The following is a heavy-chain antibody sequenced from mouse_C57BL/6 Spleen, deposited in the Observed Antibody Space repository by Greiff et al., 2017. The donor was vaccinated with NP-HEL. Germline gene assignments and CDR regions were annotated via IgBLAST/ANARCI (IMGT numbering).Heavy chain of an antibody. Sequence: VQLQQSGPELVKPGASVKIPCKASGYTFTDYNMDWVQQSHGKSLEWIGDINPNNGGTIYNQKFKGKATLTVDKSSSTAYMELRSLTSEDTAVYYCARRGNEYYAMDYWGQGTSVTVSS. CDR3: ARRGNEYYAMDY. V-gene: IGHV1-18*01. CDR1: GYTFTDYN. CDR2: INPNNGGT. J-gene: IGHJ4*01.